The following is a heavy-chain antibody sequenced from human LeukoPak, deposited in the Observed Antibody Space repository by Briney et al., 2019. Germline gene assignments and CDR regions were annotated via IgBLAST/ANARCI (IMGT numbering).Heavy chain of an antibody. J-gene: IGHJ4*02. Sequence: GGSLRLSCAASGSTFSNYAMRWVRQAPGKGLEWVSGISGSGDSTYYADSVKGRFTISRDNSKNTLYLQMNSLRAEDTAVYYCAKVPYGSGTRGGFDYWGQGTLVTVSS. CDR1: GSTFSNYA. CDR2: ISGSGDST. D-gene: IGHD3-10*01. CDR3: AKVPYGSGTRGGFDY. V-gene: IGHV3-23*01.